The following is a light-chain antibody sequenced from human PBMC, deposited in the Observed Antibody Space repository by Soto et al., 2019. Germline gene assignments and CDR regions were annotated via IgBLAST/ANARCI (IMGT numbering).Light chain of an antibody. CDR1: QSISSW. J-gene: IGKJ2*01. Sequence: DIQMTQSPSTRSASVGDRVTITCRASQSISSWLAWYQQKPGKAPKLLIYDASSLESGVPARFSGSGSGTAVTLTISSLQSDDFATYYCQQDNSYSFGPGTKLEIK. CDR2: DAS. CDR3: QQDNSYS. V-gene: IGKV1-5*01.